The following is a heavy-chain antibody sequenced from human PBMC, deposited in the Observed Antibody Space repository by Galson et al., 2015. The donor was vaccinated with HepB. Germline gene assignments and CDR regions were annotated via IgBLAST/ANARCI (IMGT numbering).Heavy chain of an antibody. CDR1: GFTFSSYG. Sequence: SLRLSCAASGFTFSSYGMHWVRQAPGKGLEWVAVISYDGSNKYYADSVKGRFTISRDNSKNTLYLQMNSLRAEDTAVYYCAKDPYDSSGYYDYWGQGTLVTVSS. V-gene: IGHV3-30*18. J-gene: IGHJ4*02. D-gene: IGHD3-22*01. CDR3: AKDPYDSSGYYDY. CDR2: ISYDGSNK.